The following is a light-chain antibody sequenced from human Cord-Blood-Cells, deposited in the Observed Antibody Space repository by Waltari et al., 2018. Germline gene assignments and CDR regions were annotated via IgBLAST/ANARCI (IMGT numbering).Light chain of an antibody. CDR1: QSVRMSY. J-gene: IGKJ1*01. V-gene: IGKV3-20*01. Sequence: EIVLTQSPGTLSLSTGERAPLSCRASQSVRMSYLAWYQQKPGQAPRLLIYGASSRATGIPDRFSGSGSGTDFTLTISRLEPEDFAVYYCQQDGSSPWTFGQGTKVEIK. CDR2: GAS. CDR3: QQDGSSPWT.